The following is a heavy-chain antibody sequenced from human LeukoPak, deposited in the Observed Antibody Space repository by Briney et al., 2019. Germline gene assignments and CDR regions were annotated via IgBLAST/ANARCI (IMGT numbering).Heavy chain of an antibody. CDR1: GFTFSSYW. CDR3: ARDRYVWRTDY. CDR2: IKQGGSEK. V-gene: IGHV3-7*01. J-gene: IGHJ4*02. Sequence: GGSLRLSCAASGFTFSSYWMSWVRQAPGKGLEWVANIKQGGSEKYYVDSVKGRFTISRDNAKNSLYLQMNSLRAEDTAVYYCARDRYVWRTDYWGQGTLVTVSS. D-gene: IGHD1-14*01.